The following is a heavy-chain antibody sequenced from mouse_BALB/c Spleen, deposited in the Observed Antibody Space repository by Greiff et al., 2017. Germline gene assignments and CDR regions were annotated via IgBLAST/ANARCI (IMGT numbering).Heavy chain of an antibody. D-gene: IGHD1-1*01. Sequence: QVQLQQSGAELVRPGASVTLSCTASGYTFTDYEMHWVKQTPVHGLEWIGAIDPETGGTAYNQKFQGKATLTADKSSSTAYLELSSLTSEDSAVYYCEGRGAYWGQGTTLTVSS. CDR2: IDPETGGT. J-gene: IGHJ2*01. CDR3: EGRGAY. CDR1: GYTFTDYE. V-gene: IGHV1-15*01.